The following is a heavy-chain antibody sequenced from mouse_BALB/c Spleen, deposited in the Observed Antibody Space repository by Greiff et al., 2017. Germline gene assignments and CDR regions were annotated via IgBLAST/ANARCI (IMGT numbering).Heavy chain of an antibody. Sequence: VQLKQSGAELVKPGASVKLSRTASGFNIKDTYMHWVKQRPEQGLEWIGRIDPANGNTKYDPKFQGKATITADTSSNTAYLQLSSLTSEDTAVYYCARGGNPSYAMDYWGQGTSVTVSS. D-gene: IGHD2-1*01. CDR3: ARGGNPSYAMDY. J-gene: IGHJ4*01. CDR1: GFNIKDTY. V-gene: IGHV14-3*02. CDR2: IDPANGNT.